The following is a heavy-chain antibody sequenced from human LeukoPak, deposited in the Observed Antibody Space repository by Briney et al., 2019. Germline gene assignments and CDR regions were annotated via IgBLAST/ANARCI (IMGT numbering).Heavy chain of an antibody. Sequence: SETLSLTCAVYGGCFSGYYWSWIRQPPGKGLEWIGEINHSGSTNYNPSLKSRVTISVDTSKNQFSLKLSSVTAADTAVYYCARGAVAGTDIGDYWGQGTLVTVSS. V-gene: IGHV4-34*01. CDR2: INHSGST. D-gene: IGHD6-19*01. CDR1: GGCFSGYY. CDR3: ARGAVAGTDIGDY. J-gene: IGHJ4*02.